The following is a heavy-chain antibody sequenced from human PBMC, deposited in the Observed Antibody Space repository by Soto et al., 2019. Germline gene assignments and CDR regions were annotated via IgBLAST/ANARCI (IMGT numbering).Heavy chain of an antibody. J-gene: IGHJ4*02. CDR3: ARLEGLATISYYFDY. CDR2: IYYRGNT. CDR1: GDSINSDNYY. Sequence: QLQLQESGPGLVKPSETLSLTCSVSGDSINSDNYYWGWIRQPPGKGLEWIGSIYYRGNTYYNPSLKTRVTISLEKSKSHFSLKLNSVTAADSAVYFCARLEGLATISYYFDYWGQGTLVTGSS. V-gene: IGHV4-39*02. D-gene: IGHD3-9*01.